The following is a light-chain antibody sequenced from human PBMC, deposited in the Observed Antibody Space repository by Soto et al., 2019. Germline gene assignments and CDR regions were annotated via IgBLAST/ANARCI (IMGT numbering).Light chain of an antibody. CDR3: SSYVGTNSYV. CDR1: SSYVGGYNY. V-gene: IGLV2-8*01. CDR2: EVY. Sequence: QSALTQPPSASGSPGQSVTISCTGTSSYVGGYNYVSWYQHHPGKAPKLIIYEVYKRPSGVPDRFSGSKSGNTAALTVSGLQAEDEADYYCSSYVGTNSYVVGTGTKLTVL. J-gene: IGLJ1*01.